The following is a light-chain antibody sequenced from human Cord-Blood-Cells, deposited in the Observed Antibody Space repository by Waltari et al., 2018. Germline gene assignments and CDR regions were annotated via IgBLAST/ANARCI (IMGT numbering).Light chain of an antibody. CDR2: DAS. V-gene: IGLV2-14*01. CDR1: RREVGGHSY. CDR3: SSYTSSSTLV. Sequence: QSALPQPASVSGSPGQSITISCTGTRREVGGHSYVSWYQQHPGKAPKPMIYDASKRPSGVSNRFSGSKSGNTASLTISGLQAEDEADYYCSSYTSSSTLVFGGGTKLTVL. J-gene: IGLJ2*01.